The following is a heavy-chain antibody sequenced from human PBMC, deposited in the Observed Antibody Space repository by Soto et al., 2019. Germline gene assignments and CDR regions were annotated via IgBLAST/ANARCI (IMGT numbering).Heavy chain of an antibody. J-gene: IGHJ4*02. D-gene: IGHD1-26*01. CDR1: GFSFRTTW. V-gene: IGHV3-15*05. CDR3: PTGSPCSGSVIDY. CDR2: IKSKSAGETT. Sequence: EVQLVESGGGLVKPGGSLRLSCAASGFSFRTTWMAWVRQAPGKGLEWVGRIKSKSAGETTDYADPVKGRFTISRDDSKDTLELHMDSLETGDTAVYYCPTGSPCSGSVIDYWGQGTQVTVAS.